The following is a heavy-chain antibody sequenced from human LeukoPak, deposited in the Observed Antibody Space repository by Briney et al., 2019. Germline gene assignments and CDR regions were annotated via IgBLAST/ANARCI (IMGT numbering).Heavy chain of an antibody. V-gene: IGHV4-34*01. CDR2: INHSGST. CDR1: GGSFSGYY. D-gene: IGHD2-21*01. CDR3: ARAPGGYSVHAEYFQH. Sequence: PSETLSLTCAVYGGSFSGYYWSWIRQPPGKGLEWIGEINHSGSTNYNPSLKSRVTISVDTSKNQFSLKLSSVTAADTAVYYCARAPGGYSVHAEYFQHWGQDTLVTVSS. J-gene: IGHJ1*01.